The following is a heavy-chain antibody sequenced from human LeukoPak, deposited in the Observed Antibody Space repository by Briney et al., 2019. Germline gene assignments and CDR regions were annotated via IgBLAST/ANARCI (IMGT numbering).Heavy chain of an antibody. V-gene: IGHV3-43*02. CDR2: ISGDGGST. CDR3: AARPPRAVAGPFDY. Sequence: PGGSLRLSCAASGFTFDDYAMHWVRQAPGKGLEWVSLISGDGGSTYYADSVKGRFTISRDSSKNTLSLQMNSLRAEDTAVYYCAARPPRAVAGPFDYWGQGTLVTVSS. J-gene: IGHJ4*02. CDR1: GFTFDDYA. D-gene: IGHD6-19*01.